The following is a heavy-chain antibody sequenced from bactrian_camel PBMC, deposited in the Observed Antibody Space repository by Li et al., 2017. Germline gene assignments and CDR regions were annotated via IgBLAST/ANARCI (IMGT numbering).Heavy chain of an antibody. V-gene: IGHV3S54*01. CDR3: AAGWSYGAGTLLRRHYDY. J-gene: IGHJ4*01. CDR2: IVTLGGTT. D-gene: IGHD3*01. Sequence: HVQLVESGGGSVQAGGSLKLTCLVSGYLFINNYMGWFRQSSGKEREGVAAIVTLGGTTYYDDSVTGRFTISQDNAKKPTYLQMDHLKTEDTAIYYCAAGWSYGAGTLLRRHYDYWGQGTQVTVS. CDR1: GYLFINNY.